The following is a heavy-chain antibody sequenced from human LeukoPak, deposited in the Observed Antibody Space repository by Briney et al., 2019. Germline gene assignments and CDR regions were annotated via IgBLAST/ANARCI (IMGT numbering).Heavy chain of an antibody. D-gene: IGHD2-2*01. V-gene: IGHV5-51*01. Sequence: HGESLKISCKGSGYSFTSYWIGWVRQMPGKGLEWMGIIYPGDSDTRYSPSFQGQVTISADKSISTAYLQWSSLKASDTAIYYCARYQLLPRNWFDPWGQGTLVTVSS. CDR3: ARYQLLPRNWFDP. CDR2: IYPGDSDT. CDR1: GYSFTSYW. J-gene: IGHJ5*02.